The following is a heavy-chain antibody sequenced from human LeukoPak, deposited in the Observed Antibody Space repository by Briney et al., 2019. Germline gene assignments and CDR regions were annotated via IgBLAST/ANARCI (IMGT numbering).Heavy chain of an antibody. J-gene: IGHJ4*02. D-gene: IGHD6-13*01. V-gene: IGHV3-21*04. CDR1: GFTFSSYN. CDR3: ARDGTAAGINYDY. Sequence: PGGSLRLSCAASGFTFSSYNMNWVRQAPGKGLEWVSSISSSSSYIYYADSVKGRFTISRDNAKNSLYLQMNSLRAEDTAVYYCARDGTAAGINYDYWGQGTLVTVSS. CDR2: ISSSSSYI.